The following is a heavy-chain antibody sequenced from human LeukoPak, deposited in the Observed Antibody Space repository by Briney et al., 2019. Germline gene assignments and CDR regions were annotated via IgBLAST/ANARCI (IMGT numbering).Heavy chain of an antibody. D-gene: IGHD6-19*01. J-gene: IGHJ3*02. CDR3: ARHDGSVAGTGDAFDI. CDR1: GGSISGYY. CDR2: IYYNGNT. Sequence: SETLSLTCTVSGGSISGYYWIWIRQPPGKGLEYIGYIYYNGNTNYNPSLKSRVTISVDTSKNQFSLRLSSVTAADTAVYYCARHDGSVAGTGDAFDIWGQGTMVTVSS. V-gene: IGHV4-59*08.